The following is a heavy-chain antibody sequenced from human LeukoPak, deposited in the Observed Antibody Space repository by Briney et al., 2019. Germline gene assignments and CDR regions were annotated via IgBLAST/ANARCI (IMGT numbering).Heavy chain of an antibody. CDR1: GYTFTSYG. D-gene: IGHD5/OR15-5a*01. J-gene: IGHJ4*02. CDR2: ISAYNGNT. Sequence: ASVKVSCKASGYTFTSYGISWVRQAPGQGLEWMGWISAYNGNTNYTQKLQGRVTTTTDTSTSTAYMELRSVRSDDTDVYYCAVARCLGRPHEYYFDYWGQGALVTVSS. CDR3: AVARCLGRPHEYYFDY. V-gene: IGHV1-18*01.